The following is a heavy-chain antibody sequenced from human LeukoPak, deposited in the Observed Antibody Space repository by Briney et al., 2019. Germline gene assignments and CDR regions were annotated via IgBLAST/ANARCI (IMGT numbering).Heavy chain of an antibody. CDR1: GFTFSSYS. CDR2: ISSSSRSYI. D-gene: IGHD5-24*01. CDR3: TRDLKRDGYNPFDF. Sequence: GGSLRLSCAASGFTFSSYSMNWVRQAPGKGLEWVSSISSSSRSYIYYADSVKGRFTISRDNAKNSLYLQMNSLRAEDTAVYYCTRDLKRDGYNPFDFWGQGTLVTVPS. J-gene: IGHJ4*02. V-gene: IGHV3-21*01.